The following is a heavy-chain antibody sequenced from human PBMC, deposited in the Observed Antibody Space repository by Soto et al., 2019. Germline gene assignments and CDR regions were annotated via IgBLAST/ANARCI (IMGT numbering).Heavy chain of an antibody. CDR1: GGSISSSNW. CDR3: ARAPYCSSISCYTRGWWFDP. V-gene: IGHV4-4*02. J-gene: IGHJ5*02. Sequence: SETLSLTCAVSGGSISSSNWWSWVRQPPGKGLEWIGEIYHSGSTNYNPSLKSRVTISVDKSKNQFSLKLSSVTAADTAVYYCARAPYCSSISCYTRGWWFDPWGQGTLVTVSS. D-gene: IGHD2-2*02. CDR2: IYHSGST.